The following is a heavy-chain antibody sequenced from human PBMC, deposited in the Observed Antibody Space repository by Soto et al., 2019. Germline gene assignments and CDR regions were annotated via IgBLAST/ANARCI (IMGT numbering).Heavy chain of an antibody. CDR1: GYTFTSYA. V-gene: IGHV1-18*01. CDR2: ISAYNGNT. D-gene: IGHD6-6*01. CDR3: AREGVAARPYYYYYYGMDV. J-gene: IGHJ6*02. Sequence: ASVKVSCKASGYTFTSYAISWVRQAPGQGLEWMGWISAYNGNTNYAQKLQGRVTMTTDTSTSTAYMELRSLRSDDTAVYYCAREGVAARPYYYYYYGMDVWGQGTTVTVSS.